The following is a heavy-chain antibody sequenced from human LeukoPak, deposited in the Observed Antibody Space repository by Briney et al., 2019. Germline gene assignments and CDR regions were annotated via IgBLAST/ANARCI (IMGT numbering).Heavy chain of an antibody. CDR2: IYHSGST. D-gene: IGHD3-22*01. Sequence: SETPSLTCAISGGSVSSGTWWSWVRQPPEKGLEWIGQIYHSGSTNYNPSLKSRVAISIDKSKSQFSLNLSSVTAADTAVYHCARHRAPQYYYDSSGYYFDYWGRGTLVTVSS. J-gene: IGHJ4*02. CDR3: ARHRAPQYYYDSSGYYFDY. V-gene: IGHV4-4*02. CDR1: GGSVSSGTW.